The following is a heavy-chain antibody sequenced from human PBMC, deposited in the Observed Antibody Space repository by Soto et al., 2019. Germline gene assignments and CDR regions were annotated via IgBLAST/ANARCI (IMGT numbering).Heavy chain of an antibody. D-gene: IGHD2-15*01. CDR2: ISAYNGNT. V-gene: IGHV1-18*01. Sequence: ASVKVSCKASGYTFTSYGISWVRQAPGQGLEWMGWISAYNGNTNYAQKLQGRVTMTTDTSTSTAYMELRSLRSDDTAVYYCARRWDCSGGSCYSEVWALDIWGQGTMVTVSS. J-gene: IGHJ3*02. CDR3: ARRWDCSGGSCYSEVWALDI. CDR1: GYTFTSYG.